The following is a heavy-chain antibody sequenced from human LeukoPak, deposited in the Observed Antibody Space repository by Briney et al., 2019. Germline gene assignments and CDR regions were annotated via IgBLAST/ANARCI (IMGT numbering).Heavy chain of an antibody. V-gene: IGHV1-2*02. CDR1: GYTFTDYY. CDR3: ARVPKATPGHFDY. CDR2: INPNSGGT. J-gene: IGHJ4*02. Sequence: ASVKVSCKASGYTFTDYYMHWVRQAPGQGLEWMGWINPNSGGTNFARKFQGRVTMTRDTSISTAYMELSRLRSDDTAVYYCARVPKATPGHFDYWGQGTLVTVSS.